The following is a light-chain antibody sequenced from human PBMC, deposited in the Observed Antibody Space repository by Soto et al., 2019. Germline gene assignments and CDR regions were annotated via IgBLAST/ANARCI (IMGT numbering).Light chain of an antibody. CDR3: QQAHSVPYT. CDR1: QAISSW. V-gene: IGKV1-12*01. CDR2: AAS. Sequence: DIQMTQSPSSVSASVGDRVTITCRASQAISSWLAWYQQKPGKPPKLLIYAASSLHSGVPSRFSGSASGTDFTLTISSLQPEDFATYYCQQAHSVPYTFGLGTKLEIK. J-gene: IGKJ2*01.